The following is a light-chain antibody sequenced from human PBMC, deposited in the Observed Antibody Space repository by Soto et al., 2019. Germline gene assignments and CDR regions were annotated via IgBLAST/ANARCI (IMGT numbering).Light chain of an antibody. CDR3: QQYTNYPWT. CDR1: QSINSW. Sequence: DIQMTQSPSTLSASVGDRVTITCRASQSINSWLAWYQQKPGKAPQILIYDASSLESGVPSRISGSGSGTEFTLTISSLQPDDFATYYCQQYTNYPWTFGQGTKVDIK. J-gene: IGKJ1*01. CDR2: DAS. V-gene: IGKV1-5*01.